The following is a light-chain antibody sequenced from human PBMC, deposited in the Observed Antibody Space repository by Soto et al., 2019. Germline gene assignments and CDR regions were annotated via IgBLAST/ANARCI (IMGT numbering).Light chain of an antibody. J-gene: IGKJ5*01. CDR2: AAS. CDR1: QSVSSG. V-gene: IGKV3-15*01. Sequence: EIVITQSPATLSVSPGERATLSCRAGQSVSSGLAWYQQKPGQTPRLLIYAASTRATGIPARFSGSGSGTEFTLTISSLQSEDIAVYYCQQRNNWPLTSGQGTRLEIK. CDR3: QQRNNWPLT.